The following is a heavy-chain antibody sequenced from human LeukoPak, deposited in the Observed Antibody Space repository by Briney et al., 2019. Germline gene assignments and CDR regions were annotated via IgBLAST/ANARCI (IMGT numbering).Heavy chain of an antibody. Sequence: GGSLRLSCAASGFTFSAYGMSWVRQAPGKGLEWVSSISSSSSYIYYADSVKGRFTISRDNAKNSLYLQMNSLRAEDTAVYYCARAEGLAARDYWGQGTLVTVSS. CDR2: ISSSSSYI. CDR1: GFTFSAYG. D-gene: IGHD6-6*01. V-gene: IGHV3-21*01. CDR3: ARAEGLAARDY. J-gene: IGHJ4*02.